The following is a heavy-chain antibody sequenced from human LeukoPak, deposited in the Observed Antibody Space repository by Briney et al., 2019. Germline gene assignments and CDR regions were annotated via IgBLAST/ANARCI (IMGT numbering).Heavy chain of an antibody. CDR1: GITFSTTG. Sequence: PGGSLRLSCAVSGITFSTTGLHWVRQAPGKGLGWVAMISPDGSTTFYTDSMKGRLTISRDNSNNTLYLQMNSLRLEDTALYYCATEGEEWTNFDYWGQGTLVTVSS. J-gene: IGHJ4*02. D-gene: IGHD3-3*01. V-gene: IGHV3-30*04. CDR2: ISPDGSTT. CDR3: ATEGEEWTNFDY.